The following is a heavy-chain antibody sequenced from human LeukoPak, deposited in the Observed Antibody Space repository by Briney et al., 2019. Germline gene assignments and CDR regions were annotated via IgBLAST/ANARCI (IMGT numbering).Heavy chain of an antibody. CDR1: GFTFSSYW. J-gene: IGHJ5*01. V-gene: IGHV3-7*01. D-gene: IGHD3-3*01. Sequence: GGSLRLSCAASGFTFSSYWMSWVRQAPGKGLEWVANIKQDGSEKYYVDSVKGRFTISRDNAKNSLYLQMNSLRAEDTAVYYCASGYVLRFLEWFDYWGQGTLVTVSS. CDR3: ASGYVLRFLEWFDY. CDR2: IKQDGSEK.